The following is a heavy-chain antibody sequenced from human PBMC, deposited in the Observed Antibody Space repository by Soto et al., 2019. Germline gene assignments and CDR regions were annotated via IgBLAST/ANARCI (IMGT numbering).Heavy chain of an antibody. D-gene: IGHD2-2*01. CDR1: GYSFTSYW. CDR2: IYPGDSDS. J-gene: IGHJ6*02. CDR3: ARLSSYNYYYYGMDV. Sequence: LGESLKISCKGSGYSFTSYWIAWVRQMPVKGLEWMGIIYPGDSDSRYSPSFQGQVTISADKSISTAYLQWSSLKASDTAMYYCARLSSYNYYYYGMDVWGQGTTATVSS. V-gene: IGHV5-51*01.